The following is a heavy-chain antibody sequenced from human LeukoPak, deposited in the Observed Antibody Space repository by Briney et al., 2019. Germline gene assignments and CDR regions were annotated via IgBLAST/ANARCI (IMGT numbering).Heavy chain of an antibody. CDR3: ARDWYYGSGSYSGDY. Sequence: ASVKVSCKASGYTFTSYAMHWVRQAPGQRLEWMGWINAGNGNTKYSQKFQGRVTITRDTSASTAYMELSSLRSEDTAVYYCARDWYYGSGSYSGDYWGQGTLVTVSS. CDR2: INAGNGNT. CDR1: GYTFTSYA. D-gene: IGHD3-10*01. V-gene: IGHV1-3*01. J-gene: IGHJ4*02.